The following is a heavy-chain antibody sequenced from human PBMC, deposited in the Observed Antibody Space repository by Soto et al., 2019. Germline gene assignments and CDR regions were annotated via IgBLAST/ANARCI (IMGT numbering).Heavy chain of an antibody. Sequence: EVQLVESGGGLVQPGGCLRLSCAASGSTFSSYWMHWVRQAPGKGLVWVSRINSDGSSTSYADSVKGRFTISRDNAKNTLYLQMNSLRAEDTAVYYCARDSFCRGGSCYSGVAFDIWGPGTMVTVSS. CDR2: INSDGSST. V-gene: IGHV3-74*01. J-gene: IGHJ3*02. CDR1: GSTFSSYW. CDR3: ARDSFCRGGSCYSGVAFDI. D-gene: IGHD2-15*01.